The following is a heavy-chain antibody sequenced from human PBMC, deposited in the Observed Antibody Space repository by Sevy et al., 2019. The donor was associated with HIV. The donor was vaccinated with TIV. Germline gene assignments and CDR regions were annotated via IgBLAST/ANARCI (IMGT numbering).Heavy chain of an antibody. CDR2: ISASSDIT. J-gene: IGHJ4*02. CDR1: GFTLNSYS. Sequence: GGSLRLSCEVPGFTLNSYSFNWVRQAPGKGLEWISYISASSDITYYEESVQGRFTISRDNVKNSLYLQMNSLRVEHTAIYYCARGTGIRSLYYFAYWGQGTLVTVSS. CDR3: ARGTGIRSLYYFAY. D-gene: IGHD1-1*01. V-gene: IGHV3-48*01.